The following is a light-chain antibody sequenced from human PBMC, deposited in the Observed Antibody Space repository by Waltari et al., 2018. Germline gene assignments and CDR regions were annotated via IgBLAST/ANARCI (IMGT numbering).Light chain of an antibody. CDR3: CAHAGSGIWV. CDR1: SSDVGSSNL. CDR2: EVT. J-gene: IGLJ3*02. Sequence: QSALTQPASVSGSPGQSITLSCTGTSSDVGSSNLFSWYQQHPGKVPKLIICEVTKRTTGVSDRFSGSKSGSTASLTISGLQAEDEADYHCCAHAGSGIWVFGGGTKLTVL. V-gene: IGLV2-23*02.